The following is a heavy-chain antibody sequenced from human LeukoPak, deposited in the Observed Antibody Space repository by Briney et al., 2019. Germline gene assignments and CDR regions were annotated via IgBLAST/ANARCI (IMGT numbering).Heavy chain of an antibody. CDR1: GFSFSGHW. CDR2: ISPTGSTT. V-gene: IGHV3-74*01. CDR3: ATDKYCTRTDCLHGRFYFDY. J-gene: IGHJ4*02. Sequence: GGSLRLSCTASGFSFSGHWMHWARQLPGKGLVWVSRISPTGSTTSYADSVKGRFTVSRDNSKNTLYLQVNTLRPEDTAVYFCATDKYCTRTDCLHGRFYFDYWGQGTLVAVAS. D-gene: IGHD2-8*01.